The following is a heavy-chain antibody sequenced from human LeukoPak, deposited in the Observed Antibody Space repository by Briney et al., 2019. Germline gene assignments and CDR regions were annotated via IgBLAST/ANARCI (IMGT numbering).Heavy chain of an antibody. Sequence: GASVKVSCKVSGYTFTSYGISWVRQVPGQGLEWMGWLSAYSGNTNYAQKLQGRVTMTIDTSTSTAYMELRSLRSDDTAVYYCARDAGSSWGDYYYYMDVWGKGTTVTVSS. CDR1: GYTFTSYG. V-gene: IGHV1-18*01. D-gene: IGHD6-13*01. J-gene: IGHJ6*03. CDR3: ARDAGSSWGDYYYYMDV. CDR2: LSAYSGNT.